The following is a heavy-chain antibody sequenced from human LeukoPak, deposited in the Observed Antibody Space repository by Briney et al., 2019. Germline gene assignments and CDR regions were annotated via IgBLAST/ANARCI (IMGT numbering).Heavy chain of an antibody. CDR2: IKEHGGET. CDR1: GFTFSTFW. J-gene: IGHJ3*02. V-gene: IGHV3-7*01. Sequence: GGSLRLSCAASGFTFSTFWMSWVRQAPGKGLEWVANIKEHGGETYYLDSVRGRFTISRDNAKNSLYLQMNSLRAEDTAVYYCARDLPVVISDAFDIWGQGTMVTVSS. D-gene: IGHD3-22*01. CDR3: ARDLPVVISDAFDI.